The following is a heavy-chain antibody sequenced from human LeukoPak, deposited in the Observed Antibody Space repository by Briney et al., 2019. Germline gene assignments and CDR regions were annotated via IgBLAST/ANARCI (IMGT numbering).Heavy chain of an antibody. CDR3: ARGFRLSAIEDCFDP. D-gene: IGHD2-8*01. Sequence: ASVKVSCKASGYTFTAYYVHWVRQAPGQGLEWMGWITPHGGGTKYAQKFQGRVTMTSDTSISTAYMELSGLRSDDTAVYYCARGFRLSAIEDCFDPWGQGTLVTASS. J-gene: IGHJ5*02. CDR2: ITPHGGGT. V-gene: IGHV1-2*02. CDR1: GYTFTAYY.